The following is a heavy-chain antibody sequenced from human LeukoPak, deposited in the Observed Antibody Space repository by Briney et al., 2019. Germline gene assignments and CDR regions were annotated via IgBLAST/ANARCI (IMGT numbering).Heavy chain of an antibody. V-gene: IGHV3-21*01. CDR1: GFSFSTYS. CDR3: ARDRGGATDFDY. CDR2: ISSSNNYI. Sequence: GGSLRLSCAASGFSFSTYSMDWVRQAPGKGLEWVSYISSSNNYIYYADSVKGRFTTSRDNAKNSLYLQMNSLRAEDTAVYYCARDRGGATDFDYWGQGTLVTVSS. D-gene: IGHD1-26*01. J-gene: IGHJ4*02.